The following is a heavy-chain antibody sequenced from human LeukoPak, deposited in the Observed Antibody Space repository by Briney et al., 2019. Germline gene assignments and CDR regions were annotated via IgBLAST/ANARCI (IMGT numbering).Heavy chain of an antibody. D-gene: IGHD1-14*01. CDR2: ISWNSGSI. CDR3: AKDSYNV. CDR1: GFTFDDYA. Sequence: PGRSLILSCAASGFTFDDYAMHWVRQAPGKGLEWVSGISWNSGSIGYADSVKGRFTISRDNSKNTLYLQMNSLRAEDTAVYYCAKDSYNVWGQGTLVTVSS. V-gene: IGHV3-9*01. J-gene: IGHJ4*02.